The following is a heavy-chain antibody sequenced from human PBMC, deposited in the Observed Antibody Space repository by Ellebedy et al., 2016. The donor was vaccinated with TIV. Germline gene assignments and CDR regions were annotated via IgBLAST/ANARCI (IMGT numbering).Heavy chain of an antibody. CDR2: INPNSGGT. CDR3: ARQAVADNAEYFQH. D-gene: IGHD6-19*01. V-gene: IGHV1-2*04. J-gene: IGHJ1*01. Sequence: AASVKVSCKASGYTFTSYYMHWVRQAPGQGLEWMGWINPNSGGTNYAQKFQGWVTMTRDTSTSTVYMELSSLRSEDTAVYYCARQAVADNAEYFQHWGQGTLVTVSS. CDR1: GYTFTSYY.